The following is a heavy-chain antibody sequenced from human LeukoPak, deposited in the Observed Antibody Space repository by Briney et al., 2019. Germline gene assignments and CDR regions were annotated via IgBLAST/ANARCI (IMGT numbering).Heavy chain of an antibody. Sequence: PGGSLRLSCAASGFTVSSNYMSWVRQAPGKGLEWVSVIYSGGSTYYADSVKGRFTISRDNAKNSLYLQMNSLRAEDTAVYYCARENMTYYDFWSGYSSYNWFDPWGQGTLVTVSS. D-gene: IGHD3-3*01. V-gene: IGHV3-53*01. CDR2: IYSGGST. CDR3: ARENMTYYDFWSGYSSYNWFDP. CDR1: GFTVSSNY. J-gene: IGHJ5*02.